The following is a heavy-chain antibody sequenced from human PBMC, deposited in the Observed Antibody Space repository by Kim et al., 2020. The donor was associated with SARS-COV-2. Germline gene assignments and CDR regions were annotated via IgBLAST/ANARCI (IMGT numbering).Heavy chain of an antibody. CDR3: ARDGTYNWNHNWFDP. CDR2: IIPIFGTA. V-gene: IGHV1-69*13. D-gene: IGHD1-20*01. J-gene: IGHJ5*02. Sequence: SVKVSCKASGGTFSSYAISWVRQAPGQGLEWMGGIIPIFGTANYAQKFQGRVTITADESTSTAYMELSSLRSEDTAVYYCARDGTYNWNHNWFDPWGQGTLVTVSS. CDR1: GGTFSSYA.